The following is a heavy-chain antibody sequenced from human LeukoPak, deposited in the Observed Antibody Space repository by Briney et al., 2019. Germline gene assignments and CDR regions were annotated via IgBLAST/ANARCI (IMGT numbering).Heavy chain of an antibody. V-gene: IGHV1-69*04. CDR3: ARDQYCGGGSCHQYGMDV. CDR1: GGTFSSYA. CDR2: IIPILGIA. D-gene: IGHD2-15*01. J-gene: IGHJ6*02. Sequence: ASVKVSCKASGGTFSSYAISWVRQAPGQGLEWMGRIIPILGIANYAQKFQGRVTITADKSTSTAYMELSSLRSEDTAVYYCARDQYCGGGSCHQYGMDVWGQGTTVTVSS.